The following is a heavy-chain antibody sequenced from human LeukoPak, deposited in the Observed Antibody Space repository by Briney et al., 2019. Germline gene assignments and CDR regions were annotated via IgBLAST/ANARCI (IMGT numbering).Heavy chain of an antibody. J-gene: IGHJ6*02. Sequence: PSETLSLTCTVHGGSISNYYWSWIRQPPGKGLEWIGYIYYSGSTNYKTSLKSRVTISVDTSKNQFSLKLSSVTAADTAVHYCARQGVNFYDSKVDVWGQGTTVTVSS. CDR1: GGSISNYY. V-gene: IGHV4-59*08. D-gene: IGHD3-22*01. CDR3: ARQGVNFYDSKVDV. CDR2: IYYSGST.